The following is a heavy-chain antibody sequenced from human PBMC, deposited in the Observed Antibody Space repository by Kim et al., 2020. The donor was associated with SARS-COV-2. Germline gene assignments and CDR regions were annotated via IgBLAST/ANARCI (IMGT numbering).Heavy chain of an antibody. J-gene: IGHJ4*02. CDR3: ARQVEGFAI. CDR1: GGPINNFY. Sequence: SETLSLTCTVSGGPINNFYWNWLRQPPGKGLEWIGYFFFGGSTDYNPSLKSRATISVDMSKNQFSLVMNSVTAADTAVYYCARQVEGFAIWGQGTLVTV. V-gene: IGHV4-59*08. CDR2: FFFGGST. D-gene: IGHD2-2*01.